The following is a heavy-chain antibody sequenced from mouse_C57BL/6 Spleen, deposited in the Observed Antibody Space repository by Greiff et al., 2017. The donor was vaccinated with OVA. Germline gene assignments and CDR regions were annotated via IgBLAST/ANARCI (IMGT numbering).Heavy chain of an antibody. Sequence: VKLLESDAELVKPGASVKISCKVSGYTFTDHTIHWMKQRPEQGLEWIGYIYPRDGSTKYNEKFKGKATLTADKSSSTAYMQLNSLTSEDSAVYFSARRRIDYGNYALAYWGQGTLVTVSA. D-gene: IGHD2-1*01. V-gene: IGHV1-78*01. CDR1: GYTFTDHT. CDR2: IYPRDGST. J-gene: IGHJ3*01. CDR3: ARRRIDYGNYALAY.